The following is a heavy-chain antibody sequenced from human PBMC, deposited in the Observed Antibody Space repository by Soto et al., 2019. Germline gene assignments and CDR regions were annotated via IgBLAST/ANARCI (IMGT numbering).Heavy chain of an antibody. CDR3: ARAWQILPGATTAQPPYDY. CDR2: INAGNGNT. J-gene: IGHJ4*02. Sequence: QVQLVQSGAEVKKPGASVKVSCKASGYTFTSYAMHWVRQAPGQRLEWMGWINAGNGNTKYSQKFQGRVTITRDTSASTAYMELSSLRSEDTAVYYCARAWQILPGATTAQPPYDYWGQGTLVTVSS. CDR1: GYTFTSYA. D-gene: IGHD3-9*01. V-gene: IGHV1-3*01.